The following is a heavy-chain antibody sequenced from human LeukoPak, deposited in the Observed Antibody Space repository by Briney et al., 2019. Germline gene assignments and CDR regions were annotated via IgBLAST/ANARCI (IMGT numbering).Heavy chain of an antibody. D-gene: IGHD3-22*01. J-gene: IGHJ5*02. CDR1: GFTFSDYY. CDR3: ARAGNYYDYLWFDP. Sequence: GGSLRLSCAASGFTFSDYYMSWIRQAPGKGLEWVSYISSSGSTIYYADSVKGRFTISRDNAKNSLYLQMNSLRAEDAAVYYCARAGNYYDYLWFDPWGQGTLVTVSS. CDR2: ISSSGSTI. V-gene: IGHV3-11*04.